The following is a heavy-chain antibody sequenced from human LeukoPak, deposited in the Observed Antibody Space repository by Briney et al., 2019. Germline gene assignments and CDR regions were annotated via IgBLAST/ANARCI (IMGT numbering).Heavy chain of an antibody. J-gene: IGHJ5*02. D-gene: IGHD3-22*01. CDR3: ARGEHRYYYDSSWFDP. CDR2: INHSGST. CDR1: GGSFSGYY. Sequence: SETLSLTCAVYGGSFSGYYWSWIRQPPGKGLEWIGEINHSGSTNYNPSLKSRVTISVDTSKNQFSLKLSSVTAADTAVYYCARGEHRYYYDSSWFDPWGQGTLVTVS. V-gene: IGHV4-34*01.